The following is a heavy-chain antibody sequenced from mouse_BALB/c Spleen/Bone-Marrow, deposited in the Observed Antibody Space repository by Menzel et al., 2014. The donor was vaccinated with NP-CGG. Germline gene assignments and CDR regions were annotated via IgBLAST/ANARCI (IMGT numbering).Heavy chain of an antibody. V-gene: IGHV3-8*02. CDR2: ISYSGST. D-gene: IGHD1-2*01. J-gene: IGHJ4*01. Sequence: EVQLVESGPSLVKPSQTLSLPCSVTGDSITSGYWNWIRKFPGNKLEYMGYISYSGSTYYNPSLKSRISITRDTSKNQYYLQLISVTTEDTATFYCARYKGFHWGMDYWGQGTSVTVSS. CDR1: GDSITSGY. CDR3: ARYKGFHWGMDY.